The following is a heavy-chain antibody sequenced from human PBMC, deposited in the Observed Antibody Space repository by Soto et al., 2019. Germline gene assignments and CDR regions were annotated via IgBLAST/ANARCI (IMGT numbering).Heavy chain of an antibody. CDR1: GYTFTGYY. Sequence: GASVNVSCKASGYTFTGYYMHWVRQAPGQGLEWMGWINPNSGGTNYAQKFQGRVTMTRDTSISTAYMELSRLRSDDTAVYYCARDDNLEHPFDPWGQGTLVTVSS. CDR2: INPNSGGT. V-gene: IGHV1-2*02. J-gene: IGHJ5*02. CDR3: ARDDNLEHPFDP.